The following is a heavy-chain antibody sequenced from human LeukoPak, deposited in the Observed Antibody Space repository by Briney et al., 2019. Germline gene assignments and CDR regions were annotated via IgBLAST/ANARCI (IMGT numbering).Heavy chain of an antibody. CDR2: IYDSGST. CDR1: GGSIRSSYYY. J-gene: IGHJ5*02. D-gene: IGHD6-19*01. CDR3: ARRRAGRDWFDP. V-gene: IGHV4-39*01. Sequence: SETLSLTCTVSGGSIRSSYYYWGWIRQPPGKGLEWIGSIYDSGSTYYNPSLKSRVTISVDTSKNQFSLKLSSVTATDTAVYYCARRRAGRDWFDPWGQGTLVTVSS.